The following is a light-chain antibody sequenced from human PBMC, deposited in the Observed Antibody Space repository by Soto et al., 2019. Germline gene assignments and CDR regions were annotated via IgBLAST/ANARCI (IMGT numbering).Light chain of an antibody. Sequence: DIQMTQSPSAMSASVGDRVTITCRASQGISTYLTWFQQKPGKVPTRLIYAASSLQSGVPSRFSGSGSGTEFTLTISSLQPEDFATYYCQQHNSYPWTFGQGTKVEMK. V-gene: IGKV1-17*03. CDR3: QQHNSYPWT. CDR1: QGISTY. J-gene: IGKJ1*01. CDR2: AAS.